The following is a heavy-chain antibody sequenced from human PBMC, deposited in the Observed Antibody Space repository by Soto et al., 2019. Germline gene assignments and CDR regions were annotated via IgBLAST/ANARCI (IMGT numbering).Heavy chain of an antibody. J-gene: IGHJ4*02. V-gene: IGHV4-59*01. CDR1: GGPISSYY. CDR2: IYYSGST. Sequence: PSETLSLTCTVSGGPISSYYWSWIRQPPGKGLEWIGYIYYSGSTNYNPSLKSRVTISVDTSKNQFSLKLSSVTAADTAVYYCARDRYGDYVLDYWGQGTLVTVSS. D-gene: IGHD4-17*01. CDR3: ARDRYGDYVLDY.